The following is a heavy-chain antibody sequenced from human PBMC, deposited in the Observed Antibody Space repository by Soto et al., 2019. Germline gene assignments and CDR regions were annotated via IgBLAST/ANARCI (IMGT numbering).Heavy chain of an antibody. D-gene: IGHD2-8*01. CDR3: ARAASMAFVYYYMDV. CDR2: ISAYNGNT. Sequence: QVQLVQSGAEVKKPGASLKVSCKASGYTFTSYGISWVRQGPGQGLEWMGWISAYNGNTNYAQKLQGRVTMTTDTSTSTAYMELRSLRSDDTAVYYCARAASMAFVYYYMDVWGKGTTVTVSS. V-gene: IGHV1-18*01. J-gene: IGHJ6*03. CDR1: GYTFTSYG.